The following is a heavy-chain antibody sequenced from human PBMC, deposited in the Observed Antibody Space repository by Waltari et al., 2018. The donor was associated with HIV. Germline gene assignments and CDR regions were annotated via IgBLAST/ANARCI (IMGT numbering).Heavy chain of an antibody. CDR3: ARDILVVVTATSY. V-gene: IGHV3-30*01. Sequence: QVQLVESGGGVVQPGRYLSVSWAAFGFYFSNYAMHWGRQAPGKGLEWVAVISYDGSNKYYADSVKGRFTISRDNSKNTLYLQMNSLRAEDTAVYYCARDILVVVTATSYWGQGTLVTVSS. D-gene: IGHD2-15*01. J-gene: IGHJ4*02. CDR1: GFYFSNYA. CDR2: ISYDGSNK.